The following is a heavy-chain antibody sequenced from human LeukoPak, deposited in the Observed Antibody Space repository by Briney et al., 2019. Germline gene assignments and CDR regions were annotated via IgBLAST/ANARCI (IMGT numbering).Heavy chain of an antibody. CDR2: ITTSSSTI. J-gene: IGHJ4*02. D-gene: IGHD3-10*01. CDR3: ARVVVGVTGGDY. Sequence: GGSLRLSCAASGFTFSNYHMIWVRQAPGKGLEWVSYITTSSSTILYADSVKGRFTISRDNAKNSLYLQMNSLRADDTAVYYCARVVVGVTGGDYWGQGTLATVSS. V-gene: IGHV3-48*04. CDR1: GFTFSNYH.